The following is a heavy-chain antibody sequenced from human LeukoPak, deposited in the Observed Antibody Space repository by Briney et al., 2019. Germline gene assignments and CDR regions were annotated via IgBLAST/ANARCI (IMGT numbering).Heavy chain of an antibody. Sequence: GGSLRLSCAASGFTLSYSWMTWVRQAPGKGLECVANIKQDGSEKSYVDSVKGRFTISRDNAKNSLFPQMNSPRVEDTAVYYCARGYDMAVWGQGTTVSVSS. J-gene: IGHJ6*02. CDR3: ARGYDMAV. CDR1: GFTLSYSW. V-gene: IGHV3-7*01. CDR2: IKQDGSEK.